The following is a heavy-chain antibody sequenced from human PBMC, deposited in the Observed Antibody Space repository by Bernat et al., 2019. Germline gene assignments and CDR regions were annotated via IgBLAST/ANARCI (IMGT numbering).Heavy chain of an antibody. CDR1: GFTVSSNY. Sequence: EVQLVETGGGLIQPGGSLRLSCAASGFTVSSNYMSWVRQAPGKGLEWVSVIYSGGSTYYADSGKRRFTISRDNSKNTLYLQMNSLRAEDTAVYYCARGIAAGNDAFDIWGQGTMVTVSS. J-gene: IGHJ3*02. CDR2: IYSGGST. D-gene: IGHD6-13*01. V-gene: IGHV3-53*02. CDR3: ARGIAAGNDAFDI.